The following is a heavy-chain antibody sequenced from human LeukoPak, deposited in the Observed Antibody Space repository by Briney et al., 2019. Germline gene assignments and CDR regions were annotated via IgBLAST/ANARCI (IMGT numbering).Heavy chain of an antibody. J-gene: IGHJ4*02. CDR2: IYYSGST. CDR3: ARGREWEPKVFDY. Sequence: SETLSLACTVSGGSISGYYWSWIRQPPGKGLEWIGYIYYSGSTNYNPSLKSRVTISVDTSKNQFSLKLSSVTAADTAVYYCARGREWEPKVFDYWGQGTLVTVSS. V-gene: IGHV4-59*01. D-gene: IGHD1-26*01. CDR1: GGSISGYY.